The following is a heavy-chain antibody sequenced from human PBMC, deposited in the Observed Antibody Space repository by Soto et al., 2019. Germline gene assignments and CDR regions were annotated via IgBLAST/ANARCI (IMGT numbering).Heavy chain of an antibody. J-gene: IGHJ4*02. CDR1: SASMNTGDYY. V-gene: IGHV4-30-4*01. Sequence: QVQLQESGPGLVRPSQTLSLTCTISSASMNTGDYYWNWIRQPPGKGLEWIGYIFYGGSTGYNPSLKSRISLSADTSKNHFSLRLSSVTAADTAVYYCASQARGDYGPFDGWGQGTLVTVSS. CDR3: ASQARGDYGPFDG. D-gene: IGHD3-10*01. CDR2: IFYGGST.